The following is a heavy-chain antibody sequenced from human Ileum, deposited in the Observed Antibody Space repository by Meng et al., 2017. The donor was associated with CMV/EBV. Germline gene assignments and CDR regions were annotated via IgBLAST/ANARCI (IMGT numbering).Heavy chain of an antibody. Sequence: VSGVSMSSSDYYWSWIRQAPGKGLEWIGYINHSGSTYYNPSLKSRGAISADTSKNQFSLTLNSVTAADTAVYFCARVMTAKDYYFDYWGQGTLVTVSS. D-gene: IGHD2-15*01. J-gene: IGHJ4*02. CDR2: INHSGST. CDR1: GVSMSSSDYY. CDR3: ARVMTAKDYYFDY. V-gene: IGHV4-30-4*01.